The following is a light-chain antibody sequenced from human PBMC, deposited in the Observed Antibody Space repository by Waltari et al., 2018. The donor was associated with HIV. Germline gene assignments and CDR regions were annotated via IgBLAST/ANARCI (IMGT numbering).Light chain of an antibody. CDR2: DVN. CDR1: SSYIGYFNY. Sequence: QSALTQPPSASGSPGQSVTVSCTGTSSYIGYFNYVSWYQQHPGKAPKLLIYDVNKRPSGVPDRFAASKSGATASLTVSGLLAEDEADYYCAAYAGHNSVIFGGGTKVTV. J-gene: IGLJ2*01. CDR3: AAYAGHNSVI. V-gene: IGLV2-8*01.